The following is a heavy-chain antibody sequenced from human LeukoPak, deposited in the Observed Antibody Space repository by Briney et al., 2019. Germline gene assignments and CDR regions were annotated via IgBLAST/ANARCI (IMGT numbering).Heavy chain of an antibody. CDR1: PGSISRYS. CDR3: ARGSTTFGY. Sequence: PETLSLRCTESPGSISRYSGSWIRQPPGMGVEWIAYIYNSGSTNYNPSLKSRVTISVDTSKNQFSLKLSSVTAADTAVYYCARGSTTFGYWGQGTLVTVSS. V-gene: IGHV4-59*01. CDR2: IYNSGST. J-gene: IGHJ4*02. D-gene: IGHD3-10*02.